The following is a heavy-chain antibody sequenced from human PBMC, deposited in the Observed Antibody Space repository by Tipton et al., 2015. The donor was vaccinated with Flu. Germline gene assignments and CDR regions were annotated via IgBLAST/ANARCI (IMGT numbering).Heavy chain of an antibody. V-gene: IGHV4-39*07. D-gene: IGHD1-26*01. J-gene: IGHJ6*02. CDR3: AGVGSGGYFHYYYGMDV. CDR1: GGSISSSSYY. Sequence: TLSLTCTVSGGSISSSSYYWGWIRQPPGKGLEWIGSIYYSGSTYYNPSLKSRVTISVDTSKNQFSLKLSSVTAADTAVYYCAGVGSGGYFHYYYGMDVWGQGTTVTVSS. CDR2: IYYSGST.